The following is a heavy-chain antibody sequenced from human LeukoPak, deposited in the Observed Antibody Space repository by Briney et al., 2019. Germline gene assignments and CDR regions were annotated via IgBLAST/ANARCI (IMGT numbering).Heavy chain of an antibody. V-gene: IGHV1-2*02. CDR1: GYTFTGYY. J-gene: IGHJ1*01. Sequence: GSVKVSCKASGYTFTGYYMHWVRQAPGQGLEWMGWINPNSGGTNYAQKFQGRVTMTRDTSISTAYMELSRLRSDDTAVYYCARAVYSSSWTPAEYFQHWGQGTLVTVSS. D-gene: IGHD6-13*01. CDR2: INPNSGGT. CDR3: ARAVYSSSWTPAEYFQH.